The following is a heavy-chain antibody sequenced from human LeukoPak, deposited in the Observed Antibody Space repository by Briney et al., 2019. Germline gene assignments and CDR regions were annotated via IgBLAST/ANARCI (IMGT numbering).Heavy chain of an antibody. CDR2: ISFNGRNT. V-gene: IGHV3-30*04. CDR1: GFTFSSYA. D-gene: IGHD1-26*01. J-gene: IGHJ3*01. CDR3: VRDSQPHGIEPRHGFDV. Sequence: GKSLRLSCVASGFTFSSYAMHWVRQAPGKGPEWLTVISFNGRNTYFADSVKGRFTVSRDGPKSTVYLQMSNVRYEDTAMYYCVRDSQPHGIEPRHGFDVWGQGTMVVVST.